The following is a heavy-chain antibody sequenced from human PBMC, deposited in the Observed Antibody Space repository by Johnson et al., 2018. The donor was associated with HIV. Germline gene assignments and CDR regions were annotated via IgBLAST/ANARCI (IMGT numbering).Heavy chain of an antibody. J-gene: IGHJ3*02. V-gene: IGHV3-11*04. CDR1: GFIFSDYS. CDR2: ISSSGSTI. D-gene: IGHD3-10*01. Sequence: QVQLVESGGGLVKPGGSLRLSCAASGFIFSDYSMSWIRQAPGRGLEWVSYISSSGSTIYYAASVKGRFTISRDNAKNSLYLQMNSLRAEDTAVYYCAKEGITMEVDIWGQGTTVTVSS. CDR3: AKEGITMEVDI.